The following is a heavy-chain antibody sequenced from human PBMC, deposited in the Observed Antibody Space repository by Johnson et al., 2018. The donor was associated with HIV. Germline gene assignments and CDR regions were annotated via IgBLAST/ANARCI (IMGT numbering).Heavy chain of an antibody. D-gene: IGHD4/OR15-4a*01. CDR2: ISNDGSNE. J-gene: IGHJ3*02. Sequence: QVQLVQSGGGVVQPGRSLRLSCAASGFAFSSYGIHWVRQAPGKGLEWVAVISNDGSNEYYADSVKGRFTISRDNSKNTLYLQMNSLRAEDTAVYYCARVGANFDAFDIWGQGTMVTVSS. CDR1: GFAFSSYG. CDR3: ARVGANFDAFDI. V-gene: IGHV3-30*03.